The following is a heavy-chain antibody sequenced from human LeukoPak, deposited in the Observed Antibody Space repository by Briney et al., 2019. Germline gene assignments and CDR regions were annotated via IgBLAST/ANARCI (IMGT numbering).Heavy chain of an antibody. Sequence: GGSLRLSCAASRFSFSDYYMSWIRQAPGKGLEWISYIGGGDNNIYYADSVKGRFTISRDNAKNSLYLQMNSLRAEDIGMYYCARDGRLDYWGQGTLVTVSS. J-gene: IGHJ4*02. CDR3: ARDGRLDY. CDR1: RFSFSDYY. V-gene: IGHV3-11*01. CDR2: IGGGDNNI.